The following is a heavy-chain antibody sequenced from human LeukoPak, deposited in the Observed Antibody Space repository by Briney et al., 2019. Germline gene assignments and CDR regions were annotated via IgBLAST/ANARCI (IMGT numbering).Heavy chain of an antibody. CDR1: GCTFTGYY. Sequence: SVRASCKLSGCTFTGYYMHWVRQAVGPELGWRGWMNPNSGGPNYAQTFQGRVTITRATSVSTAYMELSRLRTDDTAVYYCARYGSSGAFDMWGQGTMVTVSS. V-gene: IGHV1-2*02. CDR3: ARYGSSGAFDM. CDR2: MNPNSGGP. J-gene: IGHJ3*02. D-gene: IGHD3-22*01.